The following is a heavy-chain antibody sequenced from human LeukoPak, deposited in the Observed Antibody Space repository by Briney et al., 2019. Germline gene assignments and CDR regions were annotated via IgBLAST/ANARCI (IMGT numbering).Heavy chain of an antibody. CDR3: AAGTAADY. CDR2: ISSSSSYT. V-gene: IGHV3-11*03. J-gene: IGHJ4*02. CDR1: GIPFSDYY. D-gene: IGHD6-13*01. Sequence: GGSLRLSCVVSGIPFSDYYMNWIRQAPGKGLEWISYISSSSSYTDYADSVKGRFTISRDNAQNALFLQMNSLGVEDTAVYYCAAGTAADYWGQGTLVTVSS.